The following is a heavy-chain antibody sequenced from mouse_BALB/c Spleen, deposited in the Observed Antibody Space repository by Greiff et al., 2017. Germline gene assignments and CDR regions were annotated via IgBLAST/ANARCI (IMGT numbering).Heavy chain of an antibody. V-gene: IGHV1-15*01. CDR1: GYTFTDYE. J-gene: IGHJ2*01. D-gene: IGHD2-3*01. Sequence: QVKLQQSGAELVRPGASVTLSCKASGYTFTDYEMHWVKQTPVHGLEWIGAIDPETGGTAYNQKFKGKATLTADKSSSTAYMELRSLTSEDSAVYYCARLDGYDYWGQGTTLTVSS. CDR3: ARLDGYDY. CDR2: IDPETGGT.